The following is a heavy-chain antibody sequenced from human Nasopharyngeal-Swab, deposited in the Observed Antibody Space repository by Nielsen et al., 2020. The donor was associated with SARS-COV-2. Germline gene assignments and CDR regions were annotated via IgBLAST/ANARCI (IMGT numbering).Heavy chain of an antibody. J-gene: IGHJ4*02. V-gene: IGHV4-39*02. D-gene: IGHD3-10*01. CDR1: GASITSSTYY. Sequence: SETLSLTCTVSGASITSSTYYWAWIRQPPGKGLEWIASIYYSGRTYYKPSLKSRITISMDTSANQFSLKMNSVTATDTAVYYCARDLSGGWPEYYFDYWGQGTLVTVSS. CDR2: IYYSGRT. CDR3: ARDLSGGWPEYYFDY.